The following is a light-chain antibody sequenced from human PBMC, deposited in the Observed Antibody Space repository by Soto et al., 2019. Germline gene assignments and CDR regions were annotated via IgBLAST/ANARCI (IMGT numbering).Light chain of an antibody. CDR3: QQYGSSGT. V-gene: IGKV3-20*01. CDR2: GAS. CDR1: QSVSRSY. J-gene: IGKJ1*01. Sequence: EIVLTQSPGTLSLSPGERATLSCRGSQSVSRSYLAWYQQKPGQAPRVLIYGASSRATGTPDRFSGSGSGTDFTLTISRLEPEDFAVYYCQQYGSSGTFGQGTKVDIK.